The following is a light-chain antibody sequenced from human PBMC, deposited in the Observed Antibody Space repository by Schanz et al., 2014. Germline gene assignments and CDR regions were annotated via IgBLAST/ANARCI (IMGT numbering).Light chain of an antibody. Sequence: EIVMTQSPATLSVSPGERATLSCGASQSVSSNLAWYQQKPGQAPRLLIYGASTRATGIPARFSGSGSGTEFTLTISSLQSEDSAVYYCQQYNNWPPLTFGGGTKVEIK. V-gene: IGKV3-15*01. CDR2: GAS. CDR3: QQYNNWPPLT. J-gene: IGKJ4*01. CDR1: QSVSSN.